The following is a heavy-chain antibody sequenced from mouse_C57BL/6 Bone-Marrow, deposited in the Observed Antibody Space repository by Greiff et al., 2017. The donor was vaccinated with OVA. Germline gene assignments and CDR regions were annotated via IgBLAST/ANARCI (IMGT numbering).Heavy chain of an antibody. CDR3: ARESEYYYGRRYFDV. V-gene: IGHV1-64*01. Sequence: QVQLQQPGAELVKPGASVKLSCKASGYTFTSYWMHWVKQRPGQGLEWIGMIHPNSGSTNYNEKFKSKATLTVDKSSSTAYMQLSSLTSEDSAVYYCARESEYYYGRRYFDVWGTGTTVTVSS. CDR1: GYTFTSYW. J-gene: IGHJ1*03. D-gene: IGHD1-1*01. CDR2: IHPNSGST.